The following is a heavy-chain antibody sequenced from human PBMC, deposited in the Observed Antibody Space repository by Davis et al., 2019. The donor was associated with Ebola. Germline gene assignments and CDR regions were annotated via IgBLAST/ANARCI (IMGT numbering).Heavy chain of an antibody. D-gene: IGHD3-10*01. CDR2: ISGSGGST. CDR1: GFTFSSYG. CDR3: AKDIKGLLWFGEFQH. V-gene: IGHV3-23*01. Sequence: GESLKISCAASGFTFSSYGMHWVRQAPGKGLEWVPAISGSGGSTYYADSVKGRFTISRDNSKNTLYLQMNSLRAEDTALYYCAKDIKGLLWFGEFQHWGQGTLVTVSS. J-gene: IGHJ1*01.